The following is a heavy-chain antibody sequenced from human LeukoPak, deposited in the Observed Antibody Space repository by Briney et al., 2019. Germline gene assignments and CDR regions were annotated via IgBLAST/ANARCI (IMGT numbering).Heavy chain of an antibody. V-gene: IGHV3-48*04. CDR3: ARVETGSSY. CDR2: ISTTSSTI. Sequence: GGSLRLSCAASGFTFSSYNMNWVRQAPGKGLEWVSYISTTSSTIYYADSVKGRFTISRDNAKNSLYLQMNSLRAEDTAVYYCARVETGSSYWGQGTLVTVSS. J-gene: IGHJ4*02. D-gene: IGHD1-26*01. CDR1: GFTFSSYN.